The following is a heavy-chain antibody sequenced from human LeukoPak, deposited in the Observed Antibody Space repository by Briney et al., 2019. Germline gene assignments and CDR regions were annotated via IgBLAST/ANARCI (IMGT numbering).Heavy chain of an antibody. J-gene: IGHJ4*02. CDR1: GGSFSGYY. CDR2: INHSGST. CDR3: ARGGRRVNDY. Sequence: SETLSLTCAVYGGSFSGYYWSWIRQPPGKGLDWIGEINHSGSTNYNPSLKSRVTISVHASKNQCSLKLSSVTAADTAVYYCARGGRRVNDYWGQGTLVTVSS. V-gene: IGHV4-34*01. D-gene: IGHD3-10*01.